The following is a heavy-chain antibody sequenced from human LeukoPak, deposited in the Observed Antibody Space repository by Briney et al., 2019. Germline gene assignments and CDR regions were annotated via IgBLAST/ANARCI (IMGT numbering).Heavy chain of an antibody. CDR1: GFTFSSYS. D-gene: IGHD2-15*01. Sequence: GGSLRLSCAASGFTFSSYSMNWVRQAPGKGLEWVSSISSSSSYIYYADSVKGRFTISRDNAKNSLYLQMNSLRAEDTAVYYCARGPWVVVVAATPFDYWGQGTLVTVSS. CDR3: ARGPWVVVVAATPFDY. V-gene: IGHV3-21*01. J-gene: IGHJ4*02. CDR2: ISSSSSYI.